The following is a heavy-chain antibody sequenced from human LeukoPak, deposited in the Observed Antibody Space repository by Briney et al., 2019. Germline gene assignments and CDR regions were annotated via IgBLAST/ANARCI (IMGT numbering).Heavy chain of an antibody. J-gene: IGHJ4*02. V-gene: IGHV3-49*04. D-gene: IGHD1-26*01. CDR1: GCIFGDYA. CDR2: IRSKAYGGTT. CDR3: TRGYSGSYFDY. Sequence: GRSLRLSCTASGCIFGDYAMSWVRQAPGKGLGWVGFIRSKAYGGTTEYSASVKARFTISRADPKSIAYLQMNTLKTEDTAVYYSTRGYSGSYFDYWGQGTLVTVSS.